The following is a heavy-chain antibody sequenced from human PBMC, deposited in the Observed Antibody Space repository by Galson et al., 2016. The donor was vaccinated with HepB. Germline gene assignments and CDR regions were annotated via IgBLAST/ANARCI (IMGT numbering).Heavy chain of an antibody. V-gene: IGHV5-51*01. CDR1: GYTFTNFW. Sequence: QSGAEVKKPGESLKISCEGSGYTFTNFWTGWVRQVPGKGLEWMAIIYPRDSQNKYSPSFQGQVNVSADKSFSIAYLQWSSLKASDTAMYYCARLKEYPGYDYRVYFDYWGRGTLVTVSS. D-gene: IGHD5-12*01. CDR3: ARLKEYPGYDYRVYFDY. CDR2: IYPRDSQN. J-gene: IGHJ4*02.